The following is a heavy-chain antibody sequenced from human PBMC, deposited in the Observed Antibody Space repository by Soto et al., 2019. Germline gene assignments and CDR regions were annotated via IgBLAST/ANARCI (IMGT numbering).Heavy chain of an antibody. Sequence: SETLSLTCTVSGGSISSYYWSWIRQPPGKGLEWIGYIYYSGSTNYNPSLKSRVTISVDTSKNQFSLKLSSVTAADTAVYYCARDSVVRENYYYYYMDVWGKGTTVTVSS. CDR1: GGSISSYY. V-gene: IGHV4-59*01. J-gene: IGHJ6*03. CDR3: ARDSVVRENYYYYYMDV. CDR2: IYYSGST. D-gene: IGHD3-10*01.